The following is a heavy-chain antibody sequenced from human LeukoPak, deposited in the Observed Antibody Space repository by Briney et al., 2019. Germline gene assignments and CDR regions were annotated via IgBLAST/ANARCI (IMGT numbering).Heavy chain of an antibody. CDR3: ARNRIEEQWRTGGFDP. CDR1: GGSISSSSYY. J-gene: IGHJ5*02. V-gene: IGHV4-39*07. D-gene: IGHD6-19*01. CDR2: IHHSGST. Sequence: PSETLSLTCTVSGGSISSSSYYWGWIRQPPGKGLEWIGEIHHSGSTNYNPSLKSRVTISVDKSKNQFSLKLSSVTAADTAVYYCARNRIEEQWRTGGFDPWGQGTLVTVSS.